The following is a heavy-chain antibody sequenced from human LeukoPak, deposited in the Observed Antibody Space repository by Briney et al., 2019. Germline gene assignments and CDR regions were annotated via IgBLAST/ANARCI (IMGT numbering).Heavy chain of an antibody. D-gene: IGHD2-21*02. V-gene: IGHV4-59*01. CDR2: IHYTGST. J-gene: IGHJ4*02. CDR3: AREVTGGRHDFDY. Sequence: SETLSLTCTVSGGSISSYFWTWIRQPPGKGLEWIGYIHYTGSTNYNPSLKSRVTISVDTSKNQFSLKLSSVSAADTAVYYCAREVTGGRHDFDYWGQGNLVTVSS. CDR1: GGSISSYF.